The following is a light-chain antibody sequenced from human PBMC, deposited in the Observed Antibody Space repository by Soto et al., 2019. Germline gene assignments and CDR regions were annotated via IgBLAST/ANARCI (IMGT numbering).Light chain of an antibody. J-gene: IGLJ3*02. V-gene: IGLV4-69*01. CDR1: SGHNSYA. Sequence: QLVLTQPPSASASLGASVKLTCTLSSGHNSYAIAWHQQQPEKGPRYLMKLNSDGSHSKGDGSTDRFSGSSSGAERYLTISSLQSEDEADYYCQTWSTDIRVVGGGTKLTVL. CDR2: LNSDGSH. CDR3: QTWSTDIRV.